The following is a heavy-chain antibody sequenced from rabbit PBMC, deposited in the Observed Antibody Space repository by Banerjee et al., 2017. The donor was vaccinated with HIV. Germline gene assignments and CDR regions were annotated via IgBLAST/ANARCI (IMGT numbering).Heavy chain of an antibody. CDR3: ARDAPDSGGYVFSL. V-gene: IGHV1S40*01. Sequence: QSLEESGGDLVKPGASLTLTCTASGFSFSNGYYMCWVRQTPEKGLEWIACIGVGTSSTHYATWAKGRFTISKTSSTTVTLQMTSLTAADTATYFCARDAPDSGGYVFSLWGQGTLVTVS. J-gene: IGHJ4*01. CDR1: GFSFSNGYY. D-gene: IGHD1-1*01. CDR2: IGVGTSST.